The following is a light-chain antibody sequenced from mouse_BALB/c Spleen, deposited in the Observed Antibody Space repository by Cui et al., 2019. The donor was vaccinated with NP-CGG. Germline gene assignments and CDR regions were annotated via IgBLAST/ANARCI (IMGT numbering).Light chain of an antibody. CDR2: GTN. J-gene: IGLJ1*01. CDR3: ALWYSNHWV. Sequence: QAVVTQDSACTRAPGETVTLTCRSSTGAVTTTNYANWVQEKPDHLFTGLIGGTNNRAPGVPARFSGSLIGDKAALNLTGAQTEDEAIYFCALWYSNHWVFGGGTKLTVL. V-gene: IGLV1*01. CDR1: TGAVTTTNY.